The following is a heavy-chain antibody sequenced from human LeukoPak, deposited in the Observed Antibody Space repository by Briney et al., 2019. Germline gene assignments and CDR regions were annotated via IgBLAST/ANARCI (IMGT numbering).Heavy chain of an antibody. CDR2: IHNSGRT. CDR3: ARHGTISSESYFDY. V-gene: IGHV4-59*08. J-gene: IGHJ4*02. Sequence: KPSETLSLTCSVSGGSVSSYYWSWIRQSPGKGLEWIGYIHNSGRTYYNPSLKSRVTGFVDTSKNQVSLRLSSVTAADTAVYYCARHGTISSESYFDYWGQGALVTVSS. D-gene: IGHD1-14*01. CDR1: GGSVSSYY.